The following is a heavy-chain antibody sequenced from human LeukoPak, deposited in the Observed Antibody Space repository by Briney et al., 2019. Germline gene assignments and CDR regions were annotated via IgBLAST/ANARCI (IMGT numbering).Heavy chain of an antibody. CDR3: ARGGRSSELV. V-gene: IGHV3-53*01. Sequence: PGGSLRLSCAASGFIVSSVYMSWVRQSPGKGLECVSIIYSTGDTYYADSVKGRFTISRDVSKNTVYLQMNSLGAEDTAVYYCARGGRSSELVWGQGTRVTVS. CDR1: GFIVSSVY. D-gene: IGHD6-6*01. J-gene: IGHJ4*02. CDR2: IYSTGDT.